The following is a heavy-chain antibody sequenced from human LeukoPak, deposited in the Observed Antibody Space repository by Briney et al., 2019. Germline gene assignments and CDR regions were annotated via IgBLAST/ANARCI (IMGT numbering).Heavy chain of an antibody. CDR3: ARGAHYYDSGFDP. CDR2: MNPNSDNT. CDR1: GYTFTSYD. J-gene: IGHJ5*02. Sequence: ASVKVSCKASGYTFTSYDINWVRQATGQGLQWMGWMNPNSDNTGYAQKFQGRVTMTRNIFISTAYMELNSLTSEDTAVYYCARGAHYYDSGFDPWGQGTLVTVSS. V-gene: IGHV1-8*01. D-gene: IGHD3-22*01.